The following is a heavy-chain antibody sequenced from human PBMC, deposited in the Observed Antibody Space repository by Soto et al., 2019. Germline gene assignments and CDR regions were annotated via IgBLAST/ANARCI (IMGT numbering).Heavy chain of an antibody. CDR3: ARTLRLLDWGPRPNYLDL. J-gene: IGHJ4*01. CDR1: DGPMSSYY. V-gene: IGHV4-59*01. Sequence: QVKLQESGPGLVKPSETLSLACSVSDGPMSSYYWSWIRQPPGKGLEWIASIYYTGSTKYNPSLAGPVTISIDTAKSPSSLRLSSLTAADSAVYYCARTLRLLDWGPRPNYLDLWGHGTLVTSSS. CDR2: IYYTGST. D-gene: IGHD7-27*01.